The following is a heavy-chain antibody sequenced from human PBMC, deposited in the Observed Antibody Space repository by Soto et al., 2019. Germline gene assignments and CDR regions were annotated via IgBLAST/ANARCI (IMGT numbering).Heavy chain of an antibody. CDR1: RFAFSSYG. CDR3: ARGRDGYNFSAFDI. CDR2: IWYDGSNK. J-gene: IGHJ3*02. V-gene: IGHV3-33*01. Sequence: PGGSLRLSCAASRFAFSSYGMHWVRQAPGKGLEWVAVIWYDGSNKYYADSVKGRFTISRDNSKNTLYLQMNSLRAEDTAVYYCARGRDGYNFSAFDIWGQGTMVTVSS. D-gene: IGHD5-12*01.